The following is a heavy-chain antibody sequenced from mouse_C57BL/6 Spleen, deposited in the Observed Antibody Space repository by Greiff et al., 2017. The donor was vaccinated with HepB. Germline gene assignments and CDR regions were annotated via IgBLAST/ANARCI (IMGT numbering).Heavy chain of an antibody. CDR1: GFTFSSYG. CDR2: ISSGGSYT. V-gene: IGHV5-6*02. Sequence: EVKLVESGGDLVKPEGSLKLSCAASGFTFSSYGMSWVRQTPDKRLEWVATISSGGSYTYYPDSVKGRFSISRDNAKNTLYLQMSSLKSEDTAMYYCARHYYYGSSYYYYAMDYWGQGTSVTVSS. J-gene: IGHJ4*01. D-gene: IGHD1-1*01. CDR3: ARHYYYGSSYYYYAMDY.